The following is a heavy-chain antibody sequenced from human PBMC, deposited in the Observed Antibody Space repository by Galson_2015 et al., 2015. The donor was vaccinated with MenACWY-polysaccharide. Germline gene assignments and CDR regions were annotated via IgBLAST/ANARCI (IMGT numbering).Heavy chain of an antibody. D-gene: IGHD2-2*01. J-gene: IGHJ4*02. CDR2: IYWDDNK. Sequence: PALVKPTETLTLTCTFSGFSLSSRGVGVGWIRQPPGKALEWLAVIYWDDNKGYSPSLKSRLTITKDTSQNHVVLTMTNLDPVDTAIYYCTHRRGLVGNPIDYGGQGTLVTGSS. V-gene: IGHV2-5*02. CDR3: THRRGLVGNPIDY. CDR1: GFSLSSRGVG.